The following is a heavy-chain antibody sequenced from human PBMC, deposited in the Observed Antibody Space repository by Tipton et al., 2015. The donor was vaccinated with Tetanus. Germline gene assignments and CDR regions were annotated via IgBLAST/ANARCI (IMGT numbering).Heavy chain of an antibody. J-gene: IGHJ6*02. CDR3: ARDSSLGATFDYYGMDV. D-gene: IGHD1-26*01. CDR1: GYTFTSYG. CDR2: ISAYNGNT. Sequence: QVQLVQSGAEVKKPGASVKVSCKASGYTFTSYGISWVRQAPGQGLERLGWISAYNGNTNYAQKPQGRVTMTTATSTSTVYMELGGRRSGDTAVYYCARDSSLGATFDYYGMDVWVQGTTVTVSS. V-gene: IGHV1-18*04.